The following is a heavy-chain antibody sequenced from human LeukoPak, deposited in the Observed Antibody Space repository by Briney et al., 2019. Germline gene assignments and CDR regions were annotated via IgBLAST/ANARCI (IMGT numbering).Heavy chain of an antibody. Sequence: GGSLRLSCAASGFTFSDYYMSRIRQAPGKGLEWVSYVSSSGSTIYYADSVKGQFTISRDNAKNSLYLQMNSLRAEDTAVYYCARDRDVDTAMVLFDPWGQGTLVTVSS. CDR2: VSSSGSTI. CDR1: GFTFSDYY. D-gene: IGHD5-18*01. J-gene: IGHJ5*02. V-gene: IGHV3-11*01. CDR3: ARDRDVDTAMVLFDP.